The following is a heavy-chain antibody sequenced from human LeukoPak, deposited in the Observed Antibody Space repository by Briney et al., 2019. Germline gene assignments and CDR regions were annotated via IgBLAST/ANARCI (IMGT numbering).Heavy chain of an antibody. J-gene: IGHJ4*02. CDR3: ARGRQLLSDY. V-gene: IGHV4-59*12. CDR2: VYNSGTT. Sequence: SETLSLTCTVSGGSMTGYHWTWIRQPPGKGLEYIGYVYNSGTTFYNPSLKSRVTISVDTSKNQFSLKLSSVTAADTAVYYCARGRQLLSDYWGQGTLVTVSS. D-gene: IGHD6-6*01. CDR1: GGSMTGYH.